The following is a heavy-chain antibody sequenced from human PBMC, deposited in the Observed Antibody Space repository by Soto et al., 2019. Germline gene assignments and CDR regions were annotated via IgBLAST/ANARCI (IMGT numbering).Heavy chain of an antibody. CDR2: ISAHNGNT. D-gene: IGHD1-1*01. J-gene: IGHJ4*02. Sequence: VHLVQSGAEVKKPGASVKVSCKGSGYTFTSYGITWVRQAPGQGLEWMGWISAHNGNTNYGQKLQGRVTVTRDTSTCTAYMELSRLRADDTAVYYSARGRYGDHWGKGALVTISP. CDR1: GYTFTSYG. V-gene: IGHV1-18*01. CDR3: ARGRYGDH.